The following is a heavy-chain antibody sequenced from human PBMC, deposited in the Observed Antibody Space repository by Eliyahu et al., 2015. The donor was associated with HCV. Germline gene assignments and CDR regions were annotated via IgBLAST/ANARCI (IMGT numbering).Heavy chain of an antibody. J-gene: IGHJ4*02. D-gene: IGHD3-22*01. V-gene: IGHV1-18*01. CDR3: ARDQNGLSGTYYYDSSGYYFFDY. CDR1: GYTFTSYG. CDR2: ISAYNGNT. Sequence: QVQLVQSGAEVKKPGASVKVSCKASGYTFTSYGISWXRXAPGQGLEWMGWISAYNGNTNXAQKLQGRVTMTTDTSTSTAYMELRSLRSDDTAVYYCARDQNGLSGTYYYDSSGYYFFDYWGQGTLVTVSS.